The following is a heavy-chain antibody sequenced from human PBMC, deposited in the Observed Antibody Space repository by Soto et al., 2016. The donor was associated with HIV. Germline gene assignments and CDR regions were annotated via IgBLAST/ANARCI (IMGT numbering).Heavy chain of an antibody. V-gene: IGHV3-23*01. CDR3: AKDRGTMVRGVTLYYYYYGMDV. CDR1: GFTFNSYA. J-gene: IGHJ6*02. CDR2: ISGSGAST. D-gene: IGHD3-10*01. Sequence: EVQLLESGGGLVQPGGSLRLSCVVSGFTFNSYAMTWVRQAPGKGLEWVSTISGSGASTYYADSVKGRFTISRDNSRDTLYLQVNTLRAEDTGVYYCAKDRGTMVRGVTLYYYYYGMDVWGQGTTVTVSS.